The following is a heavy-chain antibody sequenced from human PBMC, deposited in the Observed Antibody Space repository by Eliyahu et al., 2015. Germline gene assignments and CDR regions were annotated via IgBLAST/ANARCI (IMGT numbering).Heavy chain of an antibody. Sequence: QLQLQQSGPGLVKPSXTLSLTCTVSGASIRSSYYYWGWIRQPPGKGLEWIGXXYYSGSTYYNPSLKSRVTISVDTSKNQFSLKLRSVTAADTAVYYCARRSITGTYGADYWGQGALVTVSS. CDR2: XYYSGST. CDR3: ARRSITGTYGADY. J-gene: IGHJ4*02. CDR1: GASIRSSYYY. V-gene: IGHV4-39*01. D-gene: IGHD1-7*01.